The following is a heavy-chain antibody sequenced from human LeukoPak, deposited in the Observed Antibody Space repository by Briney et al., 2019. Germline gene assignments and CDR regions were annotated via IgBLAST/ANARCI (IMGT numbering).Heavy chain of an antibody. CDR1: GGSISSGGYY. D-gene: IGHD3-22*01. Sequence: PSQTLSLTCTVSGGSISSGGYYWSWIRQRPGKGLEWIGYIYYSGSTYYNPSLKSRVTISVDTSKNQFSLKLSSVTAADTAVYYCAREDYYDSSGYLYWGQGTLVTVSS. J-gene: IGHJ4*02. CDR2: IYYSGST. V-gene: IGHV4-31*03. CDR3: AREDYYDSSGYLY.